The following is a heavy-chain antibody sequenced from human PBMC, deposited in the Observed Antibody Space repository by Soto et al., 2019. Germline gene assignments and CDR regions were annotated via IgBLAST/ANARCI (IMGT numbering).Heavy chain of an antibody. J-gene: IGHJ4*02. D-gene: IGHD2-15*01. CDR3: ARGLRSCSGGSCYSFDY. CDR1: GFTFSSYG. CDR2: IWYDGSNK. Sequence: QVQLVESGGGVVQPGRSLRLSCAASGFTFSSYGMHWVRQAPGKGLEWVAVIWYDGSNKYYADSVKGRFTISRDNSKNPLYLQMNSLRAEDTAVYYCARGLRSCSGGSCYSFDYWGQGTLVTVSS. V-gene: IGHV3-33*01.